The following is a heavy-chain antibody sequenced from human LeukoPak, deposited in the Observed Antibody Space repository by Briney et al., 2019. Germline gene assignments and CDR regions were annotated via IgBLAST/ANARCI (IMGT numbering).Heavy chain of an antibody. Sequence: RGSLRLSCVASGFTFSSSWMSWVRQAPGKGLEWVANIKQDGSEKSYVESIRGRFTISRDNAKNSLYLQLNSLRAEDTALYYCARDNPPDYWGQGTLVTVSS. J-gene: IGHJ4*02. CDR2: IKQDGSEK. CDR1: GFTFSSSW. CDR3: ARDNPPDY. V-gene: IGHV3-7*03.